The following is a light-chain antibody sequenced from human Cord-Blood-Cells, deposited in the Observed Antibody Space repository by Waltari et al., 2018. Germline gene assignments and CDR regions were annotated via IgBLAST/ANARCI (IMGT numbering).Light chain of an antibody. J-gene: IGKJ3*01. V-gene: IGKV1-39*01. CDR1: QSISSY. CDR3: QQSYSTAFT. Sequence: DIQMTQSPSSLSPSVEDRATLTSRTSQSISSYSNWYQQKPGNAPKLLIYAASSSQSGVPSRFSGSGSGTDFTLTISSLQPEDFATYYCQQSYSTAFTFGPGTKVDIK. CDR2: AAS.